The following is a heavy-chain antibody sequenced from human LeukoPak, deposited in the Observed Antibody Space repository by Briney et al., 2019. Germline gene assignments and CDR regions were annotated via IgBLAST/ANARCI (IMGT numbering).Heavy chain of an antibody. CDR2: IIPIFGTA. V-gene: IGHV1-69*05. D-gene: IGHD2-8*02. CDR3: GSVSSGPPDFFDY. J-gene: IGHJ4*02. CDR1: GGTFTSYA. Sequence: ASVKVSCKASGGTFTSYAISWVRQAPGQGREWMGGIIPIFGTANYAQKFQGRVTITTDESKSTAYMELSSLRSEDTAVYYCGSVSSGPPDFFDYWGQGTLVTVSS.